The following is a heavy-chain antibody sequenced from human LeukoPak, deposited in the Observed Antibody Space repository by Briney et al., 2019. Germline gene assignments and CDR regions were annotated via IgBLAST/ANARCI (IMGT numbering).Heavy chain of an antibody. D-gene: IGHD3-10*01. Sequence: SETLSLTCAVYGGSFSGYYWSWIRQPPGKGLEWIGEINHSGSTNYNPSLKSRVTISVDTSKNQFSLKLSSVTAADTAVYYCARQRITMVRGVKGYWFDPWGQGTLVTVSS. CDR1: GGSFSGYY. CDR2: INHSGST. J-gene: IGHJ5*02. V-gene: IGHV4-34*01. CDR3: ARQRITMVRGVKGYWFDP.